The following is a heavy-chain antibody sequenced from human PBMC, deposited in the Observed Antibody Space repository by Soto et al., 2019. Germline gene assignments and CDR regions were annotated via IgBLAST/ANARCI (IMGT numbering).Heavy chain of an antibody. CDR3: ARGRSVAGMKFDY. J-gene: IGHJ4*02. CDR1: RYTFSGYY. D-gene: IGHD6-19*01. CDR2: INPNNGDT. Sequence: QVQLVQSGAEVKKPGASVKVSCKASRYTFSGYYIHWVRQAPGQGPEWVGWINPNNGDTNYAQKYQGRVTMTRDTSITTVYMELNSLRSDDTAVYYCARGRSVAGMKFDYWGQGTLVTVS. V-gene: IGHV1-2*02.